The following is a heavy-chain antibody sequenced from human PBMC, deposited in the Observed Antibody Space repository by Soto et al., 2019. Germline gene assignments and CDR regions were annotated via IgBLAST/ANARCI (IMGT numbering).Heavy chain of an antibody. CDR1: GFTFSSHW. Sequence: PGGSLRLSCTASGFTFSSHWMSWVRQAPGKGLEWVANINQDGREKYYVDSVKGRFTISRDNAKNSLYLQMNSLRAEDTAVYYCARDHPTPGLYFDYWGQGTLVTVSS. D-gene: IGHD2-2*02. J-gene: IGHJ4*02. CDR3: ARDHPTPGLYFDY. V-gene: IGHV3-7*04. CDR2: INQDGREK.